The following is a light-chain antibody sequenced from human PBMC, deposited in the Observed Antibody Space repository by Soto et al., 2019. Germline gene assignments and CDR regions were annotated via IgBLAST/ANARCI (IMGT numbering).Light chain of an antibody. CDR1: QSVLLSSNNLYY. Sequence: DIVMTQSPDSLAVSLGERATINCKSSQSVLLSSNNLYYLGWYQQKPGQPPKLLIYWASTRESGVPDRFSGSASGTDFTLTINSLQAEDVAVYYCHQYLSGRTFGQGTKVDIK. CDR2: WAS. CDR3: HQYLSGRT. J-gene: IGKJ1*01. V-gene: IGKV4-1*01.